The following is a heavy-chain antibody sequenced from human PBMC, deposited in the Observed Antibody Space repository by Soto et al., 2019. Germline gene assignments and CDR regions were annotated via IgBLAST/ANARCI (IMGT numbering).Heavy chain of an antibody. D-gene: IGHD3-10*01. Sequence: QVQLVQSGAEVKKPGASVKVSCKASGYTFTGYYMHWVRQAPGQGLEWMGWINPNSGGTNYAQKFQGWVTMTRDKSISTAYMELSRLRSDDTAVYYCARGSPTYYYGSGSYYHSDYWGQGTLVTVSS. CDR1: GYTFTGYY. J-gene: IGHJ4*02. CDR3: ARGSPTYYYGSGSYYHSDY. V-gene: IGHV1-2*04. CDR2: INPNSGGT.